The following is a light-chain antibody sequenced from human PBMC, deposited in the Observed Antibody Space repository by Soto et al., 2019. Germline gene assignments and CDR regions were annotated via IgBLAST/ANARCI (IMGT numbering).Light chain of an antibody. CDR2: DVS. CDR1: SSDVGGYNY. CDR3: SSYTSSSTYV. V-gene: IGLV2-14*01. Sequence: QSALTQPASVSGSPGQSITISCTGTSSDVGGYNYVSWYQQHPGKSPQLMISDVSNRPSGVYNRFSGSKSGNTASLTISGLQAEDEDDYYCSSYTSSSTYVFGTGTKLTVL. J-gene: IGLJ1*01.